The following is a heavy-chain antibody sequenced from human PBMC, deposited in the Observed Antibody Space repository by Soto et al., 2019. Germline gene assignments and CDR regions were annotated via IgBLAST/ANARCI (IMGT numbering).Heavy chain of an antibody. J-gene: IGHJ4*02. CDR3: ARGGDSSGYYSY. CDR1: GYTFTSYD. D-gene: IGHD3-22*01. CDR2: MNPNSGNT. V-gene: IGHV1-8*01. Sequence: ASLKVSCKASGYTFTSYDINWGRQATGQGLEWMGWMNPNSGNTGYAQKFQGRVTMTRNTSISTAYMELSSLRSEDTAVYYCARGGDSSGYYSYWGQGTLVTVSS.